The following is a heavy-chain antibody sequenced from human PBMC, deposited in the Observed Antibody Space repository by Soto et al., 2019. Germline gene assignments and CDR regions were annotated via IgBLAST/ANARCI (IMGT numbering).Heavy chain of an antibody. J-gene: IGHJ4*02. CDR2: IVPIFGTF. CDR3: ARDLSWDLDY. D-gene: IGHD2-15*01. CDR1: GGTFGRNT. V-gene: IGHV1-69*01. Sequence: QVHLVQSAAEVKKPGSSVRVSCTVSGGTFGRNTIVWVRQAPEQGLECMGHIVPIFGTFKYAQKFKGRVTFTADESTSTAYMHLSSLTSEDTAVYFCARDLSWDLDYWGQGTLVTVSS.